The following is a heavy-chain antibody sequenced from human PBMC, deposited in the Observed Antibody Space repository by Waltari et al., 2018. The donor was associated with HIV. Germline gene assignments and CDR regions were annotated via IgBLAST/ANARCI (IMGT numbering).Heavy chain of an antibody. CDR1: GYTFTGYY. J-gene: IGHJ6*02. CDR2: INPNSGGT. Sequence: QVQLVQSGAEVKKPGASVKVSCQASGYTFTGYYMHWVRQAPGQGLDWMGRINPNSGGTNYAQKFQGRVTMTRDTSISTAYMELSRLRSDDTAVYYCARGDYCSSTSCYINGMDVWGQGTTVTVSS. D-gene: IGHD2-2*02. CDR3: ARGDYCSSTSCYINGMDV. V-gene: IGHV1-2*06.